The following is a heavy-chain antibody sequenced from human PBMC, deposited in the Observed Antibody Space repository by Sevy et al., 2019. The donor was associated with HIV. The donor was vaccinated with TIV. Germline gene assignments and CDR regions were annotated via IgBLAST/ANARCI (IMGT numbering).Heavy chain of an antibody. J-gene: IGHJ4*02. CDR2: ISYDGDTK. Sequence: GGSLRLSCAASGFTFRTHAMHWVRQAPGKGLEWVTVISYDGDTKYYADSVKGRFTISRDNSKNTLFLQLNGLGLDDTAVYYCARDAGYSTDWYPSDYWGQGTLVTVSS. V-gene: IGHV3-30-3*01. D-gene: IGHD6-19*01. CDR3: ARDAGYSTDWYPSDY. CDR1: GFTFRTHA.